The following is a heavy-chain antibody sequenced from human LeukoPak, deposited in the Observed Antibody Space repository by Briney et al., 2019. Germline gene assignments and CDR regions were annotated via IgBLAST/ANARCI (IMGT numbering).Heavy chain of an antibody. V-gene: IGHV1-69*04. CDR3: ARTRTNIAAAGGFFDY. D-gene: IGHD6-13*01. CDR1: GGTFSSYA. CDR2: IIPILGIA. J-gene: IGHJ4*02. Sequence: ASVKVSCKASGGTFSSYAISWVRQAPGQGLEWMGRIIPILGIANYAQKFQGRVTITADKSTSTAYVELSSLRSEDTAMYYCARTRTNIAAAGGFFDYWGQGTLVTVSS.